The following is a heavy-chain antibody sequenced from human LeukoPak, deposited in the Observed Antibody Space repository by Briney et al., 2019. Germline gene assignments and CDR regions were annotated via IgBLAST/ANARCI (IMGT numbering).Heavy chain of an antibody. Sequence: PSETLSLTCAVYGGSFSGYYWSWIRQPPGRGLEWIGEINHSGSTNYNPSLQSRVTISVDTSKNHFSLKLTSLTAADTAAYYCARHLGRGNASGFDYWGQGTLVTVSS. J-gene: IGHJ4*02. CDR1: GGSFSGYY. CDR2: INHSGST. V-gene: IGHV4-34*01. D-gene: IGHD3-10*01. CDR3: ARHLGRGNASGFDY.